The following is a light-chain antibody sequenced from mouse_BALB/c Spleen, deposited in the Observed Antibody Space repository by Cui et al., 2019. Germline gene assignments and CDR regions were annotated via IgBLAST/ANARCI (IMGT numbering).Light chain of an antibody. CDR2: STS. Sequence: IVLTQSPAIMSASLGEEITLTCSASSSVSYMHWYQQKSGTSPKLLIYSTSNLASGVPSRFSGSGSGTFYSLTISSVEAEDAADYYCHQWSTFGGGTKLEIK. V-gene: IGKV4-80*01. CDR3: HQWST. J-gene: IGKJ1*01. CDR1: SSVSY.